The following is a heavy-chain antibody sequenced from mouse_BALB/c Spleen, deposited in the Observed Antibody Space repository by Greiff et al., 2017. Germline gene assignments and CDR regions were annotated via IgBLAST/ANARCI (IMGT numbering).Heavy chain of an antibody. CDR2: IDTSDSYT. Sequence: QVHVKQPGAELVMPGASVKMSCKASGYTFTDYWMHWVKQRPGQGLEWIGAIDTSDSYTSYNQKFKGKATLTVDESSSTAYMQLSSLTSEDSAVYYCARSWDRGTHYYAMDYWGQGTSVTVSS. V-gene: IGHV1-69*01. J-gene: IGHJ4*01. CDR3: ARSWDRGTHYYAMDY. D-gene: IGHD4-1*01. CDR1: GYTFTDYW.